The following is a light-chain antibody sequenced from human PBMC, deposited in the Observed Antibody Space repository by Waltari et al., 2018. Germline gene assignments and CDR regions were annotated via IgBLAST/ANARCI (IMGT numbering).Light chain of an antibody. CDR3: CSYAASSVRV. J-gene: IGLJ3*02. CDR2: EGS. V-gene: IGLV2-23*01. Sequence: QSALTQPASVSGSPGQSITISCTGTSSDVGSYNLVSWYQQHPGKAPKLMIYEGSKRPSGVSNRFSGSKSGNKASLTISGLQAEDEADYYCCSYAASSVRVFGGGTKLTVL. CDR1: SSDVGSYNL.